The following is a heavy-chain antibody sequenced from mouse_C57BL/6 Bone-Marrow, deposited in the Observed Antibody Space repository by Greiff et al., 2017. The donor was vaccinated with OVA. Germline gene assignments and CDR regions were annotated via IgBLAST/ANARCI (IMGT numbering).Heavy chain of an antibody. V-gene: IGHV14-3*01. CDR2: IDPANGNT. CDR3: ARSIYYDSPRCAY. CDR1: GFNIKNTY. D-gene: IGHD2-4*01. J-gene: IGHJ3*01. Sequence: VQLKESVAELVRPGASVKLSCTASGFNIKNTYMHWVKQRPEQGLEWIGRIDPANGNTKYAPKFQGKATITADTSSNTAYLQLSSLTSENTAIYYCARSIYYDSPRCAYWGQGTLVTVSA.